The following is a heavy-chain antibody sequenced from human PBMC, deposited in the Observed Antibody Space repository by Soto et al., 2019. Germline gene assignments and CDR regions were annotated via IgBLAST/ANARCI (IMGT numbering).Heavy chain of an antibody. D-gene: IGHD3-3*01. Sequence: QVQLVESGGGVVQPGRSLRLSCAASGFTFSSYAMHWVRQAPGKGLEWVAVISYDGSNKYYADSGKGRFTISRDNCKNTLYLQMNSLRAENTAVYSCPRVGYDFCFDYWGQGTLVTVSS. CDR3: PRVGYDFCFDY. CDR2: ISYDGSNK. J-gene: IGHJ4*02. CDR1: GFTFSSYA. V-gene: IGHV3-30-3*01.